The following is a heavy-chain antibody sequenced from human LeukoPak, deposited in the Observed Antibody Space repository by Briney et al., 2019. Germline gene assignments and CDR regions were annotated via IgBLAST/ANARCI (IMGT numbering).Heavy chain of an antibody. CDR3: ARGARGSGTASDY. CDR1: GFTFSNYA. D-gene: IGHD3-10*01. V-gene: IGHV3-23*01. CDR2: ISGSGDST. Sequence: GGSLRLSCAASGFTFSNYAMRWVRQAPGKGLEWVSGISGSGDSTYYADSVKGRFTISRDNSKNTLYLQMNSLRAEDTAVYYCARGARGSGTASDYWGQGTLVTVSS. J-gene: IGHJ4*02.